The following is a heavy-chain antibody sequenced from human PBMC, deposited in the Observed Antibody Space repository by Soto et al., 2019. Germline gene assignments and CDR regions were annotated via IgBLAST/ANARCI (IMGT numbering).Heavy chain of an antibody. V-gene: IGHV3-48*03. CDR1: GFTFSSYE. CDR2: ISDSGHTI. Sequence: VQLVESGGALVQPGGSLRLSCAASGFTFSSYEMTWVRQAPGRGLEWVSYISDSGHTIHYGDSVKGRFTISRDNAKNSLHLQMNSLTVEDTAVYYCARIGAGGWDVPFDFWGQGTLVTVSS. J-gene: IGHJ4*02. CDR3: ARIGAGGWDVPFDF. D-gene: IGHD6-19*01.